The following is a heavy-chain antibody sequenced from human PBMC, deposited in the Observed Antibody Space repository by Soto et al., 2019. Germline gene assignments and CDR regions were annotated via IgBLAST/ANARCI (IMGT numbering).Heavy chain of an antibody. CDR1: GFTFSNAW. CDR2: IKSKTDGGTT. J-gene: IGHJ4*02. Sequence: GSLRLSCAASGFTFSNAWMSWVRQAPGKGLEWVGRIKSKTDGGTTDYAAPVKGRFTISRDDSKNTLYLQMNSLKTEDTAVYYCTTDRVLLWFGESAPLFDYWGQGTLVTVSS. D-gene: IGHD3-10*01. V-gene: IGHV3-15*01. CDR3: TTDRVLLWFGESAPLFDY.